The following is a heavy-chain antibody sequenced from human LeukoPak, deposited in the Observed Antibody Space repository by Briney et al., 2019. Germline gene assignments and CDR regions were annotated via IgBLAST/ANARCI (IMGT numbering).Heavy chain of an antibody. CDR3: AKEVWYSNYYYYYMDV. CDR1: GFTFSSYA. CDR2: ISGSGGST. Sequence: PGGSLRLSCAASGFTFSSYAMSWVRQAPGKGLEWVSAISGSGGSTYYADSVKGRFTISRDNSKNTLYLQMNSLRAEDTAVYYCAKEVWYSNYYYYYMDVWGKWTTVTVSS. V-gene: IGHV3-23*01. D-gene: IGHD4-11*01. J-gene: IGHJ6*03.